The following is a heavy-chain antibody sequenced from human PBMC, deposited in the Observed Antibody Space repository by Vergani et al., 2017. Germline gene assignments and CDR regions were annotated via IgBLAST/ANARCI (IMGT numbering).Heavy chain of an antibody. Sequence: QLQLQESGPGLVKPSETLSLTCTVSGGSISSSSYYWGWIRQPPGKGLEWIGSIYYSGSTYYNPSLKSRVTISVDTSKNQFSLKLSSVTAADTAVYYCARDSVWGLVGAEEEPGAFDIWGQGTMVTVSS. CDR1: GGSISSSSYY. CDR3: ARDSVWGLVGAEEEPGAFDI. CDR2: IYYSGST. J-gene: IGHJ3*02. D-gene: IGHD1-26*01. V-gene: IGHV4-39*07.